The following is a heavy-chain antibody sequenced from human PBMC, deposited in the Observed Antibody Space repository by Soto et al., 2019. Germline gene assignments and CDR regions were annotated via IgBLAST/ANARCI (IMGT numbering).Heavy chain of an antibody. CDR2: INPSGGRT. CDR3: AGLYHYDSSGYYDY. CDR1: GNSFTTYY. Sequence: GASVKVSCKASGNSFTTYYMHWARQAPGQGLEWMGIINPSGGRTTYAQKFQGRVTMTRDTSTSTFHMELSSLTSEDTAVYYCAGLYHYDSSGYYDYWGQGTLVTVS. V-gene: IGHV1-46*01. D-gene: IGHD3-22*01. J-gene: IGHJ4*02.